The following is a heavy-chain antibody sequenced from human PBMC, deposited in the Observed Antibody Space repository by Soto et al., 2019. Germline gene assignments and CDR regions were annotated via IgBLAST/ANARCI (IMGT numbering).Heavy chain of an antibody. V-gene: IGHV3-48*01. D-gene: IGHD6-13*01. CDR3: ARESSSWYPPQGVDAFDI. Sequence: GGSLRLSCAASGFTFSSYSMNWVRQAPGKGLEWVSYISSSSSTIYYADSVKGRFTISRDNAKNSLYLQMNSLRAEDTAVYYCARESSSWYPPQGVDAFDIWGQGTMVTVSS. CDR1: GFTFSSYS. J-gene: IGHJ3*02. CDR2: ISSSSSTI.